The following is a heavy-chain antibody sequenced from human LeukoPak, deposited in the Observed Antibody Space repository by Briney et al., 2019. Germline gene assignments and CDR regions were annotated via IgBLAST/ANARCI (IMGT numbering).Heavy chain of an antibody. CDR2: IRYDGSNK. D-gene: IGHD3-22*01. Sequence: GGSLRLSCAASGFTFSSYGMHWVRQAPGKGLEWVAFIRYDGSNKYYADSVKGRFTISRDNSKNTLNLQMNSLRAEDTAVYYCAKDPTHYRVRDYYETTGLSYWGQGTLVTVSS. CDR1: GFTFSSYG. V-gene: IGHV3-30*02. J-gene: IGHJ4*02. CDR3: AKDPTHYRVRDYYETTGLSY.